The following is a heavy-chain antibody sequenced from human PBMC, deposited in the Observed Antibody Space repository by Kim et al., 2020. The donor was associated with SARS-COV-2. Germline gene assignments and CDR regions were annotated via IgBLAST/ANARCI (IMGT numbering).Heavy chain of an antibody. Sequence: YYNPSLQSRVTISVDTSKNQFSLKLSSVTAADTAVYYCARTVYGGKVFDYWGQGTLVTVSS. D-gene: IGHD4-17*01. CDR3: ARTVYGGKVFDY. V-gene: IGHV4-31*02. J-gene: IGHJ4*02.